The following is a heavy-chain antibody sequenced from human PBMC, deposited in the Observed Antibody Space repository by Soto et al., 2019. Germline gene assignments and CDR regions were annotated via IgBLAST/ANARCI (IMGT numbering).Heavy chain of an antibody. J-gene: IGHJ6*02. CDR2: IYTSGST. D-gene: IGHD3-3*01. CDR1: GGSISSYC. V-gene: IGHV4-4*07. Sequence: SATLSLTCTVSGGSISSYCWSWIRHPAGKGLEWIVRIYTSGSTNYNPSLKSRVTISVDTSKNQFSLNMSSVTAADTAVYYCARERVGVVGYYYYGMDVWVQGTTVT. CDR3: ARERVGVVGYYYYGMDV.